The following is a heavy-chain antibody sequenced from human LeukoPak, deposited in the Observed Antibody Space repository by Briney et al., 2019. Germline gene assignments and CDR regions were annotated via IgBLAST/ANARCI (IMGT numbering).Heavy chain of an antibody. CDR2: IIPIFGIA. Sequence: SVKVSCKASGGTFSSYAISWVRQAPGQGLEWMGRIIPIFGIANYAQKFQGRVTITADKSTSTAYMELSSLRSEDTAVYYCATDSSGYPFDYWGQGTLDTVSS. V-gene: IGHV1-69*04. D-gene: IGHD3-22*01. CDR3: ATDSSGYPFDY. CDR1: GGTFSSYA. J-gene: IGHJ4*02.